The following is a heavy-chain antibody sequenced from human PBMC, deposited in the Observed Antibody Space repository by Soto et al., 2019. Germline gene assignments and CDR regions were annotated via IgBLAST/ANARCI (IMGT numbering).Heavy chain of an antibody. V-gene: IGHV3-23*01. CDR1: GFTFSSYA. D-gene: IGHD1-26*01. CDR3: ARRGSGSYYDY. CDR2: ISGSGGST. Sequence: EVQLLESGGGLVQPGGSLRLSCAASGFTFSSYAMRWVRQAPGKGLEWVSAISGSGGSTYYADSVKGRFTISRDNFQNTLYLQMNSLRAEDTAVYYCARRGSGSYYDYWGQGTLVTVSS. J-gene: IGHJ4*02.